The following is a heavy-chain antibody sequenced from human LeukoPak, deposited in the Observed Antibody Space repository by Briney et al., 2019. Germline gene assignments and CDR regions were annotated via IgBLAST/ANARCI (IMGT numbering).Heavy chain of an antibody. CDR3: ARQSPGNWNYPYYFDY. Sequence: ASETLSLTCAVYGGSFSGYYWSWIRQPPGKGLEWIGEINHSGSTNYNPSLKSRVTISVDTSKNQFSLKLSSVTAADTAVYYCARQSPGNWNYPYYFDYWGQGTLVTVSS. J-gene: IGHJ4*02. V-gene: IGHV4-34*01. CDR1: GGSFSGYY. D-gene: IGHD1-7*01. CDR2: INHSGST.